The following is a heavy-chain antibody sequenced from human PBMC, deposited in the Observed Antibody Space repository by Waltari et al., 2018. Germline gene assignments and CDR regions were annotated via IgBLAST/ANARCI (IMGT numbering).Heavy chain of an antibody. CDR2: ISGSVGST. V-gene: IGHV3-23*04. D-gene: IGHD2-15*01. J-gene: IGHJ4*02. Sequence: EVQLVESGGGLVQPGGSLRLSCAASGFTFSSYAMSWVRQAPGKGLEWVSAISGSVGSTYYADSVKGRFTISRDNSKNTLYRQMNSLRAEDTAVYYCAKVNRYCSGGSCYSGFDYWGQGTLVTVSS. CDR3: AKVNRYCSGGSCYSGFDY. CDR1: GFTFSSYA.